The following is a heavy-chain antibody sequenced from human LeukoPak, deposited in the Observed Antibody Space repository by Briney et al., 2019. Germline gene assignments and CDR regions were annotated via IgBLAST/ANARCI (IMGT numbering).Heavy chain of an antibody. V-gene: IGHV3-48*03. CDR2: ISITGSTT. D-gene: IGHD3/OR15-3a*01. Sequence: GGSLRLSCTGSGFTFSNYHMNWVRQAPGKGLKWLSYISITGSTTYYADSVKGRFTISRDNAMDSLYLQMNSLRADDTAVYYCARDFTGGTGSLYYYTDVWGKGTTVTVSS. CDR1: GFTFSNYH. CDR3: ARDFTGGTGSLYYYTDV. J-gene: IGHJ6*03.